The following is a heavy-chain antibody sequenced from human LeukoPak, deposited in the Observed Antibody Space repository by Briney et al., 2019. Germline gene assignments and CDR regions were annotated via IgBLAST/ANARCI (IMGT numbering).Heavy chain of an antibody. V-gene: IGHV3-66*01. CDR1: GFSISSSY. Sequence: GGSLRLSCAASGFSISSSYMSWVRQAPGKGLEWVSDTYSGGTTYYADAVKGRFTVSRDTSKNTLYLQMNSLRAEDTSVYYCARDRSTSYYYYGMDVWGQGTTVTVSS. D-gene: IGHD2/OR15-2a*01. J-gene: IGHJ6*02. CDR2: TYSGGTT. CDR3: ARDRSTSYYYYGMDV.